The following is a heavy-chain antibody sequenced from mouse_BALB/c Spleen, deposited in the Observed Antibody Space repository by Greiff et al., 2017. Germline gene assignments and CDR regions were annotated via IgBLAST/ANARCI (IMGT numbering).Heavy chain of an antibody. CDR1: GYSITSGYY. D-gene: IGHD2-14*01. Sequence: VQLKESGPGLVKPSQSLSLTCSVTGYSITSGYYWNWIRQFPGNKLEWMGYISYDGSNNYNPSLKNRISITRDTSKNQFFLKLNSVTTEDTATYYCRGYDVEFYYAMDYWGQGTSVTVSS. V-gene: IGHV3-6*02. CDR2: ISYDGSN. J-gene: IGHJ4*01. CDR3: RGYDVEFYYAMDY.